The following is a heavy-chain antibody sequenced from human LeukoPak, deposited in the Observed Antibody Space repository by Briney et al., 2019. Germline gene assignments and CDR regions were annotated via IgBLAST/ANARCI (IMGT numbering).Heavy chain of an antibody. Sequence: SETLSLTCTVSGGSISDYYWNWIRQPAGKGLEWLGRIYTSGSTNYSPSLKSRVTMSVDTSKNQFSLKLSSVTAADTAVYYCARDYPVRGVPHPFDPWGQGTLVTVSS. CDR1: GGSISDYY. CDR2: IYTSGST. CDR3: ARDYPVRGVPHPFDP. D-gene: IGHD3-10*01. J-gene: IGHJ5*02. V-gene: IGHV4-4*07.